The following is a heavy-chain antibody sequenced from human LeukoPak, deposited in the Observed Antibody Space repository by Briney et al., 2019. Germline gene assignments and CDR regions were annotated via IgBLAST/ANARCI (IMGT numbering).Heavy chain of an antibody. CDR2: ISGSGGST. CDR3: ARTYGTYDSSGPEYFQH. V-gene: IGHV3-23*01. Sequence: GGSVRLSCAASGFTFSSYAMSWVRQAPGKGLEWVSAISGSGGSTYYADSVKGRFTIPRDNSKNTLYLQMNSLRVEDTAAYYCARTYGTYDSSGPEYFQHWGQGTLVTVSS. J-gene: IGHJ1*01. D-gene: IGHD3-22*01. CDR1: GFTFSSYA.